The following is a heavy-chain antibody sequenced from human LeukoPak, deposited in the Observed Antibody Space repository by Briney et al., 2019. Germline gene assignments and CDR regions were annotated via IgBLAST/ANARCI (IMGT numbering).Heavy chain of an antibody. CDR1: GFTFGGYA. CDR2: IRSKTYGGTI. D-gene: IGHD3-10*01. V-gene: IGHV3-49*04. Sequence: GRSLRLSCSTSGFTFGGYAMSWVRQAAGKGLEWVGFIRSKTYGGTIEYAASVKDRFTISRDDSKSIAYLQMNSLKTEDTALYYCTRGWYYYDSGPRYFDYWGQGTLVTVSS. CDR3: TRGWYYYDSGPRYFDY. J-gene: IGHJ4*02.